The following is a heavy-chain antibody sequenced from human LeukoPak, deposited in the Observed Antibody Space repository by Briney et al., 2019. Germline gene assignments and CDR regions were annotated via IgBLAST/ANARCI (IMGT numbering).Heavy chain of an antibody. J-gene: IGHJ6*02. D-gene: IGHD3-9*01. V-gene: IGHV3-48*03. Sequence: GGSLRLSCAASGFTFSSYEMNWVRQAPGKGLEWVSYISCSGSTIYYADSVKGRFTISRDNAKNSLYLQMNSLRAEDTAVYYCATTTPAQYFDWFPPSGPIYGMDVWGQGTTVTVSS. CDR3: ATTTPAQYFDWFPPSGPIYGMDV. CDR1: GFTFSSYE. CDR2: ISCSGSTI.